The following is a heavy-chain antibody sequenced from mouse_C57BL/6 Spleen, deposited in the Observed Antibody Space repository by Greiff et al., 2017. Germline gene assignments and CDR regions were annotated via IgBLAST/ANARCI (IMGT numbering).Heavy chain of an antibody. V-gene: IGHV1-26*01. Sequence: VQLQQSGPELVKPGASVKISCKASGYTFTDYYMNWVKQSHGKSLEWIGDINPNNGGTSYNQKFKGKATLTVDKSSRTAYMELRSLTSEDSAVYYCARQGSNFPFDYWGQGTTLTVSS. CDR1: GYTFTDYY. J-gene: IGHJ2*01. D-gene: IGHD2-5*01. CDR2: INPNNGGT. CDR3: ARQGSNFPFDY.